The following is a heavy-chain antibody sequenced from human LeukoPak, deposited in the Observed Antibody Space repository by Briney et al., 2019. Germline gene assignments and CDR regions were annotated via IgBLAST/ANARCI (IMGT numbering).Heavy chain of an antibody. CDR2: ISWNSGSI. CDR3: AKDIEYYYDSSGYLDY. CDR1: GFTFDDYA. Sequence: GGSLRLSCAASGFTFDDYAMHWVRQAPGKGLEWVSGISWNSGSIGYADSVKGRFTISRDNAKNSLYLQMNSLRAEDMALYYCAKDIEYYYDSSGYLDYWGQGTLVTVSS. J-gene: IGHJ4*02. V-gene: IGHV3-9*03. D-gene: IGHD3-22*01.